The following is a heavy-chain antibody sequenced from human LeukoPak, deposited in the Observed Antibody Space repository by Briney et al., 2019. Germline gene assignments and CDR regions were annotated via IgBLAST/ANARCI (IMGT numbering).Heavy chain of an antibody. Sequence: SETLSLTCTVSGGSISSYYWSWIRQPPGKGLEWIGYIYYSGSTYYNPSLKSRVTISVDTSKNQFSLKLSSVTAADTAVYYCARDEKGFGELFRWGQGTLVTVSS. J-gene: IGHJ4*02. CDR2: IYYSGST. D-gene: IGHD3-10*01. V-gene: IGHV4-59*12. CDR1: GGSISSYY. CDR3: ARDEKGFGELFR.